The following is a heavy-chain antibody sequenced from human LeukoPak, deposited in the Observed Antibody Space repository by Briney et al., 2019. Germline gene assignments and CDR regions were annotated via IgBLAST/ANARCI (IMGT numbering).Heavy chain of an antibody. CDR1: GGSVSSSLYH. Sequence: SETLSLTCGVSGGSVSSSLYHWGWLRQPPGKGLELIGNVFHNGNAYYSPSLQSRVAISVDTSKNQLSLKLTSVTAADTAVYFCTRQIVGTSWNYYYSYMDVWGKGTSVTVSS. V-gene: IGHV4-39*01. CDR2: VFHNGNA. J-gene: IGHJ6*03. CDR3: TRQIVGTSWNYYYSYMDV. D-gene: IGHD1-1*01.